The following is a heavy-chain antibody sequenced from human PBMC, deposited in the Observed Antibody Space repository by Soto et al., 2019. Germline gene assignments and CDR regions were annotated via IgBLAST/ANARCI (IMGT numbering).Heavy chain of an antibody. Sequence: SETLSLTCTVSGGSISSYYWSWIRQPPGKGLEWIGYIYYSGSTNYNPSLKSRVTISVDTSKNQFSLKLSSVTAADTAVYYCASAQQMVDGYYYHGMDVWGQGTTVTVSS. CDR1: GGSISSYY. D-gene: IGHD6-13*01. V-gene: IGHV4-59*01. J-gene: IGHJ6*02. CDR3: ASAQQMVDGYYYHGMDV. CDR2: IYYSGST.